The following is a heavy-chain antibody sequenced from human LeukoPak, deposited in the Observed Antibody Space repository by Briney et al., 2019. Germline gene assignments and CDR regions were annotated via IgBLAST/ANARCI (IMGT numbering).Heavy chain of an antibody. D-gene: IGHD3-3*01. CDR3: ARLPLDDFWSPDAFDI. J-gene: IGHJ3*02. CDR1: GGSISSYY. Sequence: SETLSLTCTVSGGSISSYYWSWIRQPPGKGLEWIGYIYYSGSTNYNPSLKSRVTISVDTSKNQFSLKLSSVTAADTAVYYCARLPLDDFWSPDAFDIWGQGTMVTVSS. CDR2: IYYSGST. V-gene: IGHV4-59*08.